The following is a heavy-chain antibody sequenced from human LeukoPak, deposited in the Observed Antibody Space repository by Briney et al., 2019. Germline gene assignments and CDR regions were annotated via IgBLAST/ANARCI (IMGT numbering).Heavy chain of an antibody. J-gene: IGHJ4*02. D-gene: IGHD2-15*01. CDR2: IHYSENT. CDR3: ARGVCRGDGSCHDY. Sequence: SETLSLTCTVSGGSITSYYWSWIRQPPGKGLEWIGYIHYSENTYYNPSLKSRATISVDTSKTQFSLKLTSVTAADTAVYYCARGVCRGDGSCHDYWGQGTLVTVSS. CDR1: GGSITSYY. V-gene: IGHV4-59*01.